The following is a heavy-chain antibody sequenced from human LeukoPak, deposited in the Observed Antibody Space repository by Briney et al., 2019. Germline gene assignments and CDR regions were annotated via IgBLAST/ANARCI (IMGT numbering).Heavy chain of an antibody. CDR2: ISRNSGSI. CDR1: GFTFDDYA. CDR3: AKDIMGATSYFDY. J-gene: IGHJ4*02. Sequence: GGSLRLSCAASGFTFDDYAMHWVRQAPGKGLEWVSGISRNSGSIGYADSVKGRFTISRDNAKNSLYLQMNSLRAEDTALYYCAKDIMGATSYFDYWGQGTLVTVSS. D-gene: IGHD1-26*01. V-gene: IGHV3-9*01.